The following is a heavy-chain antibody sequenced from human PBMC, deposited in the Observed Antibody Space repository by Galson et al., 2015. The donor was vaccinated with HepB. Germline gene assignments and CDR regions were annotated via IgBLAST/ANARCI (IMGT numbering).Heavy chain of an antibody. CDR1: GSTFSSYG. CDR2: ISSSSSYI. CDR3: ARKGASDAFDI. Sequence: LRLSCAASGSTFSSYGMNWVRQAPGKGLEWVSSISSSSSYIYYADSVKGRFTISRDNAKNSLYLQMNSLRAEDTAVYYCARKGASDAFDIWGQGTMVTVSS. V-gene: IGHV3-21*01. J-gene: IGHJ3*02.